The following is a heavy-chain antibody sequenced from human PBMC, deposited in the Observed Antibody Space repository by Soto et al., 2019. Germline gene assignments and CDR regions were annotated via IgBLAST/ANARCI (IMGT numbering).Heavy chain of an antibody. J-gene: IGHJ5*02. CDR2: IIPMFGTT. CDR1: GGTFRSNG. CDR3: AREFSGYDNNWFDP. D-gene: IGHD5-12*01. V-gene: IGHV1-69*01. Sequence: QVQLVQSGAEVKKPGSSVKVSCKASGGTFRSNGISWIRQAPGQGLEWMGGIIPMFGTTSYAQKFQGRVTIVADESTRTVYMELTSLTSEDTAIYYCAREFSGYDNNWFDPWGQGALVTVSS.